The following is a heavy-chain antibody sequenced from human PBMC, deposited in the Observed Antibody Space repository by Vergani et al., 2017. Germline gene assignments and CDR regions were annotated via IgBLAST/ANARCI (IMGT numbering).Heavy chain of an antibody. D-gene: IGHD2-21*02. Sequence: EVQLLESGGGLVQPGGSLRLSCAASGFTFSSYAMSWVRQAPGKGLEWVSAISGSGGSTYYADSVKGRFTISRDNSKNTLYLQMNSLRAEDTAVYYCARDLLYCGGDCPQGYFQHWGQGTLVTVSS. J-gene: IGHJ1*01. V-gene: IGHV3-23*01. CDR2: ISGSGGST. CDR3: ARDLLYCGGDCPQGYFQH. CDR1: GFTFSSYA.